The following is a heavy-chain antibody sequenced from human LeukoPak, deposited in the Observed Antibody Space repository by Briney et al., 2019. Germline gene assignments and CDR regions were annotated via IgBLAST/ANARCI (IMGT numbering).Heavy chain of an antibody. CDR3: ACRIAVAGTLFDY. J-gene: IGHJ4*02. D-gene: IGHD6-19*01. V-gene: IGHV4-39*01. Sequence: PSETLSLICTVSGGSISSSSYYWGWIRQPPGKGLEWIGSIYYSGSTYYNPSLKSRVTISVDTSKNQFSLKLSSVTAADTAVYYCACRIAVAGTLFDYWGQGTLVTVSS. CDR2: IYYSGST. CDR1: GGSISSSSYY.